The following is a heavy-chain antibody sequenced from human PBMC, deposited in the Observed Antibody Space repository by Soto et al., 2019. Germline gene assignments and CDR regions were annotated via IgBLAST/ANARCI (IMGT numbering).Heavy chain of an antibody. Sequence: GASVKVSCKTSGYTFVDYFIHWVRQAPGQGLEWMGWINPNSGGTNYAQKFQGRVTMTRDTSISTAYMELSRLRSDDTAVYYCARDVVPAATTLYYYYYGMDVWGQGTTVTVSS. CDR2: INPNSGGT. V-gene: IGHV1-2*02. J-gene: IGHJ6*02. CDR1: GYTFVDYF. CDR3: ARDVVPAATTLYYYYYGMDV. D-gene: IGHD2-2*01.